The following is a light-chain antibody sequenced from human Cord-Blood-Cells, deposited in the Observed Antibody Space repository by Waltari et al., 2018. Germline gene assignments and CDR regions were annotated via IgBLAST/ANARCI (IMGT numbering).Light chain of an antibody. V-gene: IGLV2-14*01. Sequence: QSALTQPPAASGSPGQSITISCTGTSSDLGGYNDVFWHQQHTCKPPKLMIYDVSNRPTGVSNRFSGSKSGNTASLTISGLQAEDEADYYCSSYTSSSTWVFGGGTKLTVL. J-gene: IGLJ3*02. CDR3: SSYTSSSTWV. CDR1: SSDLGGYND. CDR2: DVS.